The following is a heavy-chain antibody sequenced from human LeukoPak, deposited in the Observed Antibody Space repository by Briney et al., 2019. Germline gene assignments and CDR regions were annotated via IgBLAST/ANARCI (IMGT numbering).Heavy chain of an antibody. D-gene: IGHD5-24*01. CDR1: GGSISSGSYY. CDR3: AREAVGDGYNPEYFQH. Sequence: SQTLSLTCTVSGGSISSGSYYWSWIRQPAGKGLEWIGRIYTSGSTNYNPSLKSRVTISVDTSKNQFSLKLSSVTAADTAVYYCAREAVGDGYNPEYFQHWGQGTLATVSS. CDR2: IYTSGST. J-gene: IGHJ1*01. V-gene: IGHV4-61*02.